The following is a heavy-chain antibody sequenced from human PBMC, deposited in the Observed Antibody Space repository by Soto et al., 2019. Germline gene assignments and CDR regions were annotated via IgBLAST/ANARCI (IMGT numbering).Heavy chain of an antibody. D-gene: IGHD3-3*01. CDR3: ARHRALWSDYYFDY. CDR2: SDYSGST. CDR1: GDSVSTYY. Sequence: QVQLQESGPGLVKPSETLSLTCSVSGDSVSTYYWSWIRQPPGKGLEWIGYSDYSGSTSYNPSLRGRVTISVDTSKNQFSLNLISVTAADTAVYFCARHRALWSDYYFDYWGQGTLVTVSS. V-gene: IGHV4-59*08. J-gene: IGHJ4*02.